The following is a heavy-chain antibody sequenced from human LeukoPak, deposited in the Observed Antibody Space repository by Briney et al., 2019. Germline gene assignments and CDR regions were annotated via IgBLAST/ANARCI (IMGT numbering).Heavy chain of an antibody. CDR2: IYTSGST. CDR3: ARGPYSSSSL. Sequence: PSETLSLTCTVSGGSISSGSYYWSWIRQPAGKGLEWIGRIYTSGSTYYNPSLKRRVTISVDTSKNQFSLKLSSVTAADTAVYYCARGPYSSSSLWGQGTLVTVSS. CDR1: GGSISSGSYY. D-gene: IGHD6-6*01. V-gene: IGHV4-61*02. J-gene: IGHJ4*02.